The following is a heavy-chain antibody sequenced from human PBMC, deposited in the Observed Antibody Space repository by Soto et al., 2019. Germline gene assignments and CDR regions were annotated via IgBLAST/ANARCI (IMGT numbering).Heavy chain of an antibody. CDR3: ARVEGAVTTQSDY. CDR2: ISSSSSSI. D-gene: IGHD4-17*01. V-gene: IGHV3-48*02. J-gene: IGHJ4*02. Sequence: EVQLVESGGGLVQPGGSLRPSCAASGFTFSSYSMNWVRQAPGKGLEWVSYISSSSSSIKYADSVKGRFSISRDNAKNSLYLQMNSLRDEDTAVYYCARVEGAVTTQSDYWGQGALVTVSS. CDR1: GFTFSSYS.